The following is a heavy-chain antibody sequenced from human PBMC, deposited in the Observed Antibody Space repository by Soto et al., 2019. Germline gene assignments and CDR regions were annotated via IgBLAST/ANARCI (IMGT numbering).Heavy chain of an antibody. CDR1: GGTFSSYA. V-gene: IGHV1-69*13. CDR3: AAHVVGATGIRYYYYGMDV. J-gene: IGHJ6*02. D-gene: IGHD1-26*01. Sequence: ASVKVSCKASGGTFSSYAISWVRQAPGQGLEWMGGIIPIFGTANYAQKFQGRVTITADESTSTAYMELSSLRSEDTAVYYCAAHVVGATGIRYYYYGMDVWGQGTTVTVSS. CDR2: IIPIFGTA.